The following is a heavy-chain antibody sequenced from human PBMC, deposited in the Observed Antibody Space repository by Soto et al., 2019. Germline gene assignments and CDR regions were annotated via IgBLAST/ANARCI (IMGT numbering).Heavy chain of an antibody. J-gene: IGHJ3*02. D-gene: IGHD2-8*02. CDR2: ILVDGRT. CDR1: GFFCSSYD. V-gene: IGHV3-23*01. Sequence: GGSLRLSCAASGFFCSSYDMSWVRQAPGKGLEWVSTILVDGRTFYVDSVKGRFTISRDSSQNTVYLQMNSLTVGDTALYYCAKATATGGGAFDMCGQGTLV. CDR3: AKATATGGGAFDM.